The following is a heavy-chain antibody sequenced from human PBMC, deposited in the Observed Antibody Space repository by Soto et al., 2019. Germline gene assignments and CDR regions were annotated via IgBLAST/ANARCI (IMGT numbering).Heavy chain of an antibody. CDR3: AALAGDLRHWYFGL. J-gene: IGHJ2*01. V-gene: IGHV4-31*03. CDR1: GGSISSGGYY. CDR2: IYYSGST. D-gene: IGHD7-27*01. Sequence: QVQLQESGPGLVKPSQTLSLTCTVSGGSISSGGYYWSWIRQHPGKGLEWIGYIYYSGSTYYNPSLRGRVTISVDTCKSQVTLKLSSVTAAATAVYWWAALAGDLRHWYFGLWCRGTLVTASS.